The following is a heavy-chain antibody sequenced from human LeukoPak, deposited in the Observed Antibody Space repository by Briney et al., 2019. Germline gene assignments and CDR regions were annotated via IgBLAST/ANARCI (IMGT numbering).Heavy chain of an antibody. D-gene: IGHD2-8*02. CDR1: GFTFSSYA. Sequence: GGSLRLSCAASGFTFSSYAMSWVRQAPGKGLEWVSAISGSGGSTYYADSVKGRFTISRDNAKKSLYLQMNSLRAEDTAIYYCATYRQVLLPFESWGQGTLVTVSS. V-gene: IGHV3-23*01. CDR3: ATYRQVLLPFES. CDR2: ISGSGGST. J-gene: IGHJ4*02.